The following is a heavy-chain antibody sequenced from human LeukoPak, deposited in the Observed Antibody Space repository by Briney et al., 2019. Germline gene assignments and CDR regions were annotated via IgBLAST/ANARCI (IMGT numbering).Heavy chain of an antibody. D-gene: IGHD3-9*01. CDR2: ISSNGGST. CDR1: GFTFSSYA. J-gene: IGHJ4*02. CDR3: VKELRYSDWLGALDY. V-gene: IGHV3-64D*06. Sequence: GGSLRLSCSASGFTFSSYAMHWVRQAPGKGLEYVSAISSNGGSTYYADSVKGRFTISRDNSKNTLYLQMSSLRAEDTAVYYCVKELRYSDWLGALDYWGQGTLVTVSS.